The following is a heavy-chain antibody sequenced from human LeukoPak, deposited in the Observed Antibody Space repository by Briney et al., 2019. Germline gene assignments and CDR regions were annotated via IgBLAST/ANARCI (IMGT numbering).Heavy chain of an antibody. Sequence: PSETLSLTCTVSGGSINSYYWSWIRQPPGKGLEWIGYIYYSGSTNYNPSLKSRVTISVDTSKNQFSLKLSSVTAADTAVYYCARDTNEGNDYWGQGTLVTVSS. CDR3: ARDTNEGNDY. CDR1: GGSINSYY. CDR2: IYYSGST. V-gene: IGHV4-59*01. D-gene: IGHD4-23*01. J-gene: IGHJ4*02.